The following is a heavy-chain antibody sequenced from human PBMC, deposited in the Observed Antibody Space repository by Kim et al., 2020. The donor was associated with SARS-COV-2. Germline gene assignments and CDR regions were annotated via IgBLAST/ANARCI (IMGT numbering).Heavy chain of an antibody. V-gene: IGHV3-23*01. CDR3: AKERAPAGRIQLWLGAVDT. J-gene: IGHJ3*02. D-gene: IGHD5-18*01. CDR2: ISGSGGST. Sequence: GGSLRLSCAASGFTFSSYAMSWVRQAPGKGLEWVSAISGSGGSTYYADSVKGRFTISRDNSKNTLYLQMNSLGAEDTAVYYCAKERAPAGRIQLWLGAVDTWGQGTMVTVSS. CDR1: GFTFSSYA.